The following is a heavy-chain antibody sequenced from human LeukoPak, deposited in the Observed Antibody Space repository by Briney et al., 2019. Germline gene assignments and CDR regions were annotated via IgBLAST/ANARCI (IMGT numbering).Heavy chain of an antibody. V-gene: IGHV3-48*03. Sequence: PGGSLRLSCAASGFTFSSYERNWVRQAPGKGLEWVSYISSSGSTIYYADSVKGRFTISRDNAKNSLYLQMNSLRAEDTAVYYCATGIAARPGGSFDYWGQGTLVTVSS. CDR2: ISSSGSTI. J-gene: IGHJ4*02. CDR1: GFTFSSYE. CDR3: ATGIAARPGGSFDY. D-gene: IGHD6-6*01.